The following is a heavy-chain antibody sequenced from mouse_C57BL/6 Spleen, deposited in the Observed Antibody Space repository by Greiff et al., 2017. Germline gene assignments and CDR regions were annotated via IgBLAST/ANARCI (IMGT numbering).Heavy chain of an antibody. CDR1: GYAFSSSW. CDR3: AGYGSSYWYFDV. Sequence: VQLQQSGPELVKPGASVKISCKASGYAFSSSWMNWVKQRPGKGLEWIGRIYPGDGDTNYNGKFKGKATLTADKSSSTAYMQLSSLTSEDSAVYFCAGYGSSYWYFDVWGTGTTVTVSS. D-gene: IGHD1-1*01. J-gene: IGHJ1*03. V-gene: IGHV1-82*01. CDR2: IYPGDGDT.